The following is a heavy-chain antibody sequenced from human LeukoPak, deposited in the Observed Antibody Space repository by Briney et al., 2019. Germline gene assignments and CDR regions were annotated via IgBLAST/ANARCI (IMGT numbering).Heavy chain of an antibody. D-gene: IGHD6-19*01. V-gene: IGHV1-24*01. CDR2: FDPEDGET. Sequence: ASVKVSCKVSGYTLTELSMHWVRQAPGKGLEWMGGFDPEDGETIYAQKFQGRVTMTEDTSTDTAYMELSSLRSEDTAVYYCATALLLVAGTTLQHWGQGTLVTVSS. CDR3: ATALLLVAGTTLQH. J-gene: IGHJ1*01. CDR1: GYTLTELS.